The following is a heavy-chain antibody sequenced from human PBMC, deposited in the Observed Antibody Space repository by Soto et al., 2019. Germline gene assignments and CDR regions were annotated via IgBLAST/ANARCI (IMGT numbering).Heavy chain of an antibody. J-gene: IGHJ6*03. Sequence: GVSVKVSCTASGYTFTSYYMHWVRQAPGQRLEWMGWINAGNGNTKYSQKFQGRVTITRDTSASTAYMELSSLRSEDTAVYYCARTHDYYYYMDVWGKGTTVTVSS. D-gene: IGHD3-3*01. V-gene: IGHV1-3*01. CDR2: INAGNGNT. CDR1: GYTFTSYY. CDR3: ARTHDYYYYMDV.